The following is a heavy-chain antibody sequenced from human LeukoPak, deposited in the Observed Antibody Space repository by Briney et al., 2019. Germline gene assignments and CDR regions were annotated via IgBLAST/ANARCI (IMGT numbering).Heavy chain of an antibody. CDR3: ARGRSSGYFDY. J-gene: IGHJ4*02. Sequence: SETLSLTCAVYGGSFSGYYWSWIRRPPGKGLEWIGEINHSGSTNYNPSLKSRVTISVDTSKNQFSLKLSSVTAADTAVYYCARGRSSGYFDYWGQGTLVTVSS. D-gene: IGHD6-19*01. V-gene: IGHV4-34*01. CDR2: INHSGST. CDR1: GGSFSGYY.